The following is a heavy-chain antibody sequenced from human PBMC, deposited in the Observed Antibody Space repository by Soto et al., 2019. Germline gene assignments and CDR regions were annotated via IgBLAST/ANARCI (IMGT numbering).Heavy chain of an antibody. CDR3: ARAPRGGYYFDY. J-gene: IGHJ4*02. CDR2: IYYSGST. Sequence: PSETLSLTCTVSGGSVISGSYYWSWIRQPPGKGLEWIGYIYYSGSTNYNPSLKSRVTTSVDTSKNHFSLKLRSVTAANTAVYYCARAPRGGYYFDYSGQGTLVTVSS. V-gene: IGHV4-61*03. CDR1: GGSVISGSYY. D-gene: IGHD3-16*01.